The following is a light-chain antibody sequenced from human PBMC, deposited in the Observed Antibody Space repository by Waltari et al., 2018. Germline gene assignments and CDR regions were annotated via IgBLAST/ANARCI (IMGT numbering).Light chain of an antibody. V-gene: IGLV2-8*01. CDR2: EVS. CDR1: SSDVGGYHY. J-gene: IGLJ3*02. Sequence: QSALTQPPSASGSPGQSVTISCTGTSSDVGGYHYVSWYQHHPGKAPKFMIYEVSKRPSGVPDLFSGSKSGNTASLTVSGLQAEDEAYYYCSSYAGSNTWVFGGGTKLTVL. CDR3: SSYAGSNTWV.